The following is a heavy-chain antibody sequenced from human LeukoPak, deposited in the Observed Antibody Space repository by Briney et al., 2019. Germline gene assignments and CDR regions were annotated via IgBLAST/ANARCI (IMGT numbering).Heavy chain of an antibody. V-gene: IGHV3-64D*06. Sequence: RPGGSLRLSCSASGFTFSRNALHWVRQAPGKGLEYVSGISSDGGSTYYADSVRGRFTISRDNSKNTLYLQMSSLRHEDTAEYYCVKDLTAMDDYWGQGTLATVSS. CDR2: ISSDGGST. J-gene: IGHJ4*02. CDR3: VKDLTAMDDY. CDR1: GFTFSRNA. D-gene: IGHD5-18*01.